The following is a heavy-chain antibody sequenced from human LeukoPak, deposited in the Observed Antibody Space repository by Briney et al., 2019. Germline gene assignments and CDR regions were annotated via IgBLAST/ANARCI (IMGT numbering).Heavy chain of an antibody. CDR1: GFTFSSYA. CDR2: ISYDGSNK. J-gene: IGHJ6*02. Sequence: GGSLRLSCAASGFTFSSYAMSWVRQAPGEGLEWVAVISYDGSNKYYADSVKGRFTISRDNSKNTLYLQMNSLRAEDTAVYYCARKDGYNSNYYYGMDVWGQGTTVTVSS. V-gene: IGHV3-30-3*01. CDR3: ARKDGYNSNYYYGMDV. D-gene: IGHD5-24*01.